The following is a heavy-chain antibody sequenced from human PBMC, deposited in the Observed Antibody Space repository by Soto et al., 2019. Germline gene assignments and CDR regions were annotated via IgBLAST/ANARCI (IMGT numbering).Heavy chain of an antibody. CDR2: INHSGST. CDR3: ARGKKTAYSSSWDEPIAY. Sequence: PSETLSLTCAVYGGSFSGYYWSWIRQPPGKGLEWIGEINHSGSTNYNPSLKSRVTISVDTSKNQFSLKLSSVTAADTAVYYCARGKKTAYSSSWDEPIAYWGQGTLVTVSS. D-gene: IGHD6-13*01. J-gene: IGHJ4*02. CDR1: GGSFSGYY. V-gene: IGHV4-34*01.